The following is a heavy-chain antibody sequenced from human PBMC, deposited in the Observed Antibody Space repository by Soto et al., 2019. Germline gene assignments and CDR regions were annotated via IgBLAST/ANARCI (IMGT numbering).Heavy chain of an antibody. Sequence: GGSLRLSCAASGFTFSSYGMHWVRQAPGKGLEWVAVISYDGSNKYYADSVKGRFTISRDNSKNTLYLQMNSLRAEDTAVYYCAKEGWLSVAAAGPTYYFDYWGQGTLVTVSS. CDR2: ISYDGSNK. V-gene: IGHV3-30*18. D-gene: IGHD6-13*01. J-gene: IGHJ4*02. CDR3: AKEGWLSVAAAGPTYYFDY. CDR1: GFTFSSYG.